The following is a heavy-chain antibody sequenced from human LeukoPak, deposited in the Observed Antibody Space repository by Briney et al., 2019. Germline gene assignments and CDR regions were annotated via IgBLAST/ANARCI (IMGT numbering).Heavy chain of an antibody. D-gene: IGHD2-2*02. CDR3: ATLNLGYCSSTSCYTGEFDP. Sequence: ASVKVSCKVSGYTLTELSMHWVRQAPGKGLEWMGGFDPEDGETIYAQKFQGRVTMTEDTSTDTAYMEPSSLRSEDTAVYYCATLNLGYCSSTSCYTGEFDPWGQGTLVTVSS. CDR1: GYTLTELS. CDR2: FDPEDGET. J-gene: IGHJ5*02. V-gene: IGHV1-24*01.